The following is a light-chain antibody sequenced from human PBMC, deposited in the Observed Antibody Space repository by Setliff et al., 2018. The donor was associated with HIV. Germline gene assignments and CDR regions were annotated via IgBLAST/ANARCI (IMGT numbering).Light chain of an antibody. CDR3: SSYTSTTTLVV. Sequence: QSVLTQPASVSGSPGQSITFSCTGTSSDVGGYNYVSWYQQHPGKAPKLMIYEVSNRPSGVSNRFSGSKSGNTASLTISGLQAEDEADYYCSSYTSTTTLVVFGGGTK. CDR2: EVS. J-gene: IGLJ3*02. CDR1: SSDVGGYNY. V-gene: IGLV2-14*01.